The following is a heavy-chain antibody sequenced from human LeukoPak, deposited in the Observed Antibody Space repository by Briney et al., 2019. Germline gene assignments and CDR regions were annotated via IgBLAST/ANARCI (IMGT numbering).Heavy chain of an antibody. V-gene: IGHV3-23*01. CDR1: GVTFGSFS. D-gene: IGHD6-19*01. CDR3: AKDVKPDSGRDVDY. Sequence: GGSLRLSCAASGVTFGSFSMNWVRQAPGKGVEGVSAIYPSGHSTSYAASVKRRFTISRDNSRNTLYLQMHSLSAEDTAVYYCAKDVKPDSGRDVDYWGQGTLVTVSS. J-gene: IGHJ4*02. CDR2: IYPSGHST.